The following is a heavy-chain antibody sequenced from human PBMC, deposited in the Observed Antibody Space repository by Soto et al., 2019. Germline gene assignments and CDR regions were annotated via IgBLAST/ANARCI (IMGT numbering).Heavy chain of an antibody. Sequence: KPGGSLRLSCAASGFTFTMYSMNWVRHAPGKGLEWVSSISSTTNYIYYGDSMKGRFTISRDNAKNSLYLEMNSLRAEDTAVYYCARESEDLTSNFDYWGQGTLVTVSS. CDR1: GFTFTMYS. CDR3: ARESEDLTSNFDY. V-gene: IGHV3-21*06. J-gene: IGHJ4*02. CDR2: ISSTTNYI.